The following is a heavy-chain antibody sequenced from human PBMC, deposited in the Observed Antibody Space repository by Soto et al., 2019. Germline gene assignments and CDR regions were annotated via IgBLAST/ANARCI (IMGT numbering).Heavy chain of an antibody. CDR1: GFTFTSSA. CDR3: AAAPYYDFWSGSYGMDV. D-gene: IGHD3-3*01. CDR2: IVVGSGNT. V-gene: IGHV1-58*01. Sequence: ASVKVSCKASGFTFTSSAVQWVRQARGQRLERIGWIVVGSGNTNYAQKLQERVTITRDMSTSTAYMELSSLRSEDTAVYYCAAAPYYDFWSGSYGMDVWGQGTTVTVSS. J-gene: IGHJ6*02.